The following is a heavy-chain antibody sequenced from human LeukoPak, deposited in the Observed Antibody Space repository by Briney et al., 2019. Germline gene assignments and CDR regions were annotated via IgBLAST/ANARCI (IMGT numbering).Heavy chain of an antibody. CDR2: TYYRSKWYY. CDR3: VDMVRGVIIGGLDDY. Sequence: SQTLSLTCAISGDSVSSISVAWNWIRQSPSRGLEWLGRTYYRSKWYYEFAVSVKSRINISPDTSKNQFSLHLTSVTPEDTAVYYCVDMVRGVIIGGLDDYWGQGTLVTVSS. CDR1: GDSVSSISVA. J-gene: IGHJ4*02. D-gene: IGHD3-10*01. V-gene: IGHV6-1*01.